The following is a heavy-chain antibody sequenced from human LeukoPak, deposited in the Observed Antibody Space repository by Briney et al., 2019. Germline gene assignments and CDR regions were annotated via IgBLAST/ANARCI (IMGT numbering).Heavy chain of an antibody. CDR1: GGSISSSSYY. J-gene: IGHJ6*02. Sequence: SETLSLTCTVSGGSISSSSYYWGWIRQPPGKGLEWIGSIYYSGSTYYNPSLKSRVTISVDTSKNQFSLKLSSVTAADTAVYYCARVSRRGPIAARSPIRAGGGGGMDVWGQGTTVTVSS. CDR3: ARVSRRGPIAARSPIRAGGGGGMDV. CDR2: IYYSGST. V-gene: IGHV4-39*01. D-gene: IGHD6-6*01.